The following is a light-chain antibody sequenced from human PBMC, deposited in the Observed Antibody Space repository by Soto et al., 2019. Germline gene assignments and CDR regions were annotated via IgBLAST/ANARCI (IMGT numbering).Light chain of an antibody. CDR1: QSVASN. J-gene: IGKJ3*01. Sequence: IVMTQSPATLSVSPGERATLSCRASQSVASNLAWYQQRLGQAPRLLVYGASTRATGIPARFSGSGSGTEFTLTISSVQSEGFAVYYCQQYNKWPVFTFGPGTRVDIK. CDR3: QQYNKWPVFT. V-gene: IGKV3-15*01. CDR2: GAS.